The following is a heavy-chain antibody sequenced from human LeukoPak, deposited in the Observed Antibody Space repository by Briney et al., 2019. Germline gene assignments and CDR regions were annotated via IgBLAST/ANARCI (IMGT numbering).Heavy chain of an antibody. D-gene: IGHD4-17*01. CDR2: INPNSGGT. CDR3: ARGDGTVTPFDY. V-gene: IGHV1-2*06. J-gene: IGHJ4*02. Sequence: EASVKVSCKASGYTFTGYYMHWVRQAPGQGLEWMGRINPNSGGTNYAQKFQGRVTMTRDTSISTAYMELSRLRSDDTAVYYCARGDGTVTPFDYWGQGTLVTVSS. CDR1: GYTFTGYY.